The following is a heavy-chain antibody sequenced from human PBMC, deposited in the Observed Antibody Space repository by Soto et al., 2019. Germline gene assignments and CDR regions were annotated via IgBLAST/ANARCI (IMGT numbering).Heavy chain of an antibody. J-gene: IGHJ5*02. CDR3: ARAGCSSTRCYADWFDP. CDR1: GYTFTGYY. V-gene: IGHV1-2*04. D-gene: IGHD2-2*01. CDR2: INPNSGGT. Sequence: QVQLVQSGAEVKKLGASVKVSCKASGYTFTGYYMHWVRQAPGQGLEWMGSINPNSGGTNYAQKFQGWVTMTRDTSISTAYMELSRLRSDDTAVYYCARAGCSSTRCYADWFDPWGQGTLVTVSS.